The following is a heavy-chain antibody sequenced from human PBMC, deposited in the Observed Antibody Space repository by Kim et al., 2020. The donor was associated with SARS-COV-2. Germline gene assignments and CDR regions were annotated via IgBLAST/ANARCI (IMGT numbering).Heavy chain of an antibody. CDR3: ARDPVGATNLGMDV. D-gene: IGHD1-26*01. V-gene: IGHV3-33*01. J-gene: IGHJ6*02. Sequence: YADPVKGRFTISRDNSKNTLYLEMNSLRAEDTAVYYCARDPVGATNLGMDVWGQGTTVTVSS.